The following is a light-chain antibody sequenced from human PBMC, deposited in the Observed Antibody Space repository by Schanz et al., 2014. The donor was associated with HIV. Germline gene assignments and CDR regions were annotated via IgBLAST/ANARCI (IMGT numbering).Light chain of an antibody. CDR1: NSNLGDNT. Sequence: QSVLNQPTSASGTPGQRGSISCSGSNSNLGDNTIHRDQQLPKPAPKLLIYNDNKRSSRVPARFSGSRSGTSASLAISGLQSDDEADYYCATWDDSLDGWVFGGGTKLTVL. V-gene: IGLV1-44*01. CDR2: NDN. CDR3: ATWDDSLDGWV. J-gene: IGLJ3*02.